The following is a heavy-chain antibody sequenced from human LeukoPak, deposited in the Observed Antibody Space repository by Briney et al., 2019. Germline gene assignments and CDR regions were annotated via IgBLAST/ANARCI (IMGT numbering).Heavy chain of an antibody. CDR1: GFNFANHA. CDR2: ISGGGDIT. D-gene: IGHD5-12*01. J-gene: IGHJ4*02. V-gene: IGHV3-23*01. Sequence: GGSLRLSCAASGFNFANHAMSWVRQTPGKGLEWVSAISGGGDITYYADSVTGRFTISRDNSKNTLYLQMNSLRAEDTAVYYCAKRIGYSGYYFDYWGQGTLVTVSS. CDR3: AKRIGYSGYYFDY.